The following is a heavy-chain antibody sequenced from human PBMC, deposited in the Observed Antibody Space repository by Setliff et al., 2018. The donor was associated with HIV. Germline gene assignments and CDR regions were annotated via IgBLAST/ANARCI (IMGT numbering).Heavy chain of an antibody. Sequence: PSETLSLTCTVSGGFISSSSYYWGGIRQPTGEGLEWIGSIYYSGGTYCNPSLKSRVTISVDTSKNQFSLKLSSVTAADTAVYYCARDQGYSYGFYAFDIWGQGTMVTVSS. D-gene: IGHD5-18*01. CDR2: IYYSGGT. V-gene: IGHV4-39*07. CDR1: GGFISSSSYY. CDR3: ARDQGYSYGFYAFDI. J-gene: IGHJ3*02.